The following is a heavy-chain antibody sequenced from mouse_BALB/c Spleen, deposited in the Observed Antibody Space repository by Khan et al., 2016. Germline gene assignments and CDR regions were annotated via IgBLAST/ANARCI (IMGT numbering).Heavy chain of an antibody. CDR1: GYSFTSYT. Sequence: QVQLQQSGAELARPGASVKMSCKASGYSFTSYTMHWVKQRPGQGLEWLGFINPSSSYTNYNQNFKDKATLTADKSSSTAYMQLSSLTSEDSAVYFGARYSTTVVAPLNYWGQGPTLPAPS. V-gene: IGHV1-4*01. CDR3: ARYSTTVVAPLNY. CDR2: INPSSSYT. D-gene: IGHD1-1*01. J-gene: IGHJ2*01.